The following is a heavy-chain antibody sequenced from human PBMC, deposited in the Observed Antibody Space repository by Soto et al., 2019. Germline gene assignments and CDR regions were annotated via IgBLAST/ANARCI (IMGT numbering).Heavy chain of an antibody. D-gene: IGHD3-10*01. CDR2: IYPYDNSP. J-gene: IGHJ6*02. CDR3: ARERPFFGSGSYLGPYGMDV. CDR1: GYTFTGYY. Sequence: QVQLVQSGAEVKKPGASVEVSCKTSGYTFTGYYIHWVRQAPGQGLEWLGCIYPYDNSPKSAQSFQGRVTLTTGTATSTAYLELTSLRPDDTAVYYCARERPFFGSGSYLGPYGMDVWGQGTTVIVSS. V-gene: IGHV1-2*02.